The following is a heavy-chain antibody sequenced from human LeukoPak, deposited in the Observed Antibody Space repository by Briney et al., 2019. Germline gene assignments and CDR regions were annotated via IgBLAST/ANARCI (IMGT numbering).Heavy chain of an antibody. CDR3: VTYYFDSSGPKKNY. Sequence: SETLSLTCAVYGGSFSGYYWSWIRQPPGKGLEWIGEINHSGSTNYNPSLKSRVTISVDTSKKQFSLKLSSVTAADTAVYYCVTYYFDSSGPKKNYWGQGTLVTVST. J-gene: IGHJ4*02. D-gene: IGHD3-22*01. CDR2: INHSGST. V-gene: IGHV4-34*01. CDR1: GGSFSGYY.